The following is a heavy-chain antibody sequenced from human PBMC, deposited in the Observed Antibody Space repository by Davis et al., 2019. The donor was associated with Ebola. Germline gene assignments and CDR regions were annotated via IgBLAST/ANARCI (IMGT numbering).Heavy chain of an antibody. D-gene: IGHD3-10*01. J-gene: IGHJ4*02. CDR1: GGSISSSNW. CDR2: IYHSGTT. CDR3: ARGILLIWLREDTGRFDY. Sequence: MPSETLSLTCAVPGGSISSSNWWSWVRQPPGNGLEWIGEIYHSGTTNYNPSLKSRVTLSVDKSKNQFSLKLSSVTAADTAVYYCARGILLIWLREDTGRFDYWGQGTLVTVSS. V-gene: IGHV4-4*02.